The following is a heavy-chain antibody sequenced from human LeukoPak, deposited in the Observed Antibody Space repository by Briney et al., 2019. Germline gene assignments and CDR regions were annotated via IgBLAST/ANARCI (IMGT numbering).Heavy chain of an antibody. CDR2: IYYSGNT. CDR3: ARDKWSGGGLAQFDP. CDR1: GGSISDYY. D-gene: IGHD2-15*01. V-gene: IGHV4-59*01. J-gene: IGHJ5*02. Sequence: SETLSLTCTVSGGSISDYYWSWIRQPPGKGLEWIAYIYYSGNTKVNPSLKSRVTVSVDTSKNQFSLKLTSVTAADTAVYYSARDKWSGGGLAQFDPWGQGTLVTVSS.